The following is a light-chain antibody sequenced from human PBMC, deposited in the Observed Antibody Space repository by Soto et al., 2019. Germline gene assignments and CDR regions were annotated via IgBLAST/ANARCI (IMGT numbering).Light chain of an antibody. CDR1: QDISTS. CDR2: SAS. V-gene: IGKV1-8*01. J-gene: IGKJ2*01. CDR3: QQYYSYPYT. Sequence: AIRMTQSPSSFSASTGDRVTITCRASQDISTSLAWYQQKPGKAPKLLIYSASSLQSGVPANFSGSGSGTDFTLTISRLQSEDFATYYCQQYYSYPYTFSQGTKVEIK.